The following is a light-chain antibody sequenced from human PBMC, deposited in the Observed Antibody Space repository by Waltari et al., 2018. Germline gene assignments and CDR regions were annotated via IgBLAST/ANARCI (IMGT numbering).Light chain of an antibody. CDR3: AAWDDSLSGLV. V-gene: IGLV1-47*01. CDR2: KNY. J-gene: IGLJ3*02. CDR1: SSNIGSHY. Sequence: QSVLTQPPSASGTPGQKVTISCNGSSSNIGSHYVYWYQQFPGTAPKLPIFKNYQRPPGVPERFSDSKSGTPASLAINGLRAEDEADYYCAAWDDSLSGLVLGGGTKVTVL.